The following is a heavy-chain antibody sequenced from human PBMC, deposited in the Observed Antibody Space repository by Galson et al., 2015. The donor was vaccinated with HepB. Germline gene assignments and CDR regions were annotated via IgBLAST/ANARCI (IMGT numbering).Heavy chain of an antibody. CDR3: AKEAGYSSSLDY. CDR2: ISYDGSNK. V-gene: IGHV3-30*18. CDR1: GFTFSSYG. Sequence: SLRLSCAASGFTFSSYGMHWVRQAPGKGLEWVAVISYDGSNKYYADSVKGRFTISRDNSKNTLYLQMNSLRAEDTAVYYCAKEAGYSSSLDYWGQGTLVTVSS. D-gene: IGHD6-13*01. J-gene: IGHJ4*02.